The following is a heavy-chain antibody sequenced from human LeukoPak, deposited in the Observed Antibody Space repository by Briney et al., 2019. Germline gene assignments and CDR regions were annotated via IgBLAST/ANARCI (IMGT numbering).Heavy chain of an antibody. CDR2: IYTSGST. D-gene: IGHD6-13*01. V-gene: IGHV4-4*07. CDR3: ASSTGYSSSWNYYYGMDV. Sequence: SETLSLTCTVSGGSISSYYWSWIRQPAGKGLEWIGRIYTSGSTNYNPSLKSRVTMSVDTSKNQFSLKLSSVTAADTAVYYCASSTGYSSSWNYYYGMDVWGQGTTVTVSS. J-gene: IGHJ6*02. CDR1: GGSISSYY.